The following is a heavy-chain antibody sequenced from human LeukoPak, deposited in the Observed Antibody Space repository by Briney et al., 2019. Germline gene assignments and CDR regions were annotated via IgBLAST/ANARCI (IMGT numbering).Heavy chain of an antibody. CDR1: GGSISSYY. V-gene: IGHV4-59*12. J-gene: IGHJ3*02. Sequence: SETLSLTCTVSGGSISSYYWSWIRQPPGKGLEWIGYIYYSGSTNYNPSLKSRVTISVDTSKNQFSLKLSSVTAADTAVYYCAREWLTVAFDIWGQGTMVTVSS. CDR2: IYYSGST. D-gene: IGHD4/OR15-4a*01. CDR3: AREWLTVAFDI.